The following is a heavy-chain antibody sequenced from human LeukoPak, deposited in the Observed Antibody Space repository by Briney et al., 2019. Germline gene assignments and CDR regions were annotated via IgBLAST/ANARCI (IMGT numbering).Heavy chain of an antibody. D-gene: IGHD1-26*01. CDR1: GGTFSNYA. CDR3: AISRSYGAFFNFDY. J-gene: IGHJ4*02. V-gene: IGHV1-69*04. CDR2: IIPILGIA. Sequence: SVKVSCKASGGTFSNYAINWVRQAPGQGLEWMGRIIPILGIANYAQKFQGRVTITADKSTSTAYMELSSLRSGDTAVYYCAISRSYGAFFNFDYWGQGTLVTGSS.